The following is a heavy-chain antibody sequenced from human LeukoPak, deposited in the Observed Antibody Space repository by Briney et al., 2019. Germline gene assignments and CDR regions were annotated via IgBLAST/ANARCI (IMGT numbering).Heavy chain of an antibody. Sequence: PSETLSLTCTVSGGSIGSYYWSWIRQPPGKGLEWIGYIYYSGSTNYNPSLKSRVTISVDTSKYQFSLKLSSVTAADTAVYYCARVSHDFWSGYYLDYWGQGTLVTVSS. CDR1: GGSIGSYY. J-gene: IGHJ4*02. D-gene: IGHD3-3*01. V-gene: IGHV4-59*01. CDR2: IYYSGST. CDR3: ARVSHDFWSGYYLDY.